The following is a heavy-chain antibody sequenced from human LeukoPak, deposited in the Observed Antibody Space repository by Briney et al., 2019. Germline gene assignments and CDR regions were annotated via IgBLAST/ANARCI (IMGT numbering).Heavy chain of an antibody. J-gene: IGHJ3*01. V-gene: IGHV3-23*01. CDR2: VSGSGGST. D-gene: IGHD3-10*01. Sequence: GGSLRLSCAASGFTFSRYAMSWVRQAPGKGLEWVSAVSGSGGSTYYADSVKGLFTISRDNSKNTLYLQMNSLRAEDTAVYYCARRMIRGVNHDAFDLWGPGDNGHRLF. CDR1: GFTFSRYA. CDR3: ARRMIRGVNHDAFDL.